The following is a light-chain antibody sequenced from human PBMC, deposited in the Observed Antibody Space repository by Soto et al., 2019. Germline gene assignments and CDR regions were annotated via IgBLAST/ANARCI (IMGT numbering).Light chain of an antibody. V-gene: IGLV1-36*01. Sequence: QSVLTQPPSVSGAPRQRVTIPCYGRSSNVGNNAVSWYQPFTGKAPKLLIYYDDVLPSGVSDRFSGSKSGTSASLAISVLQSEDEADYYFAAWDDRLDGVVFGGGTKLTVL. J-gene: IGLJ2*01. CDR1: SSNVGNNA. CDR3: AAWDDRLDGVV. CDR2: YDD.